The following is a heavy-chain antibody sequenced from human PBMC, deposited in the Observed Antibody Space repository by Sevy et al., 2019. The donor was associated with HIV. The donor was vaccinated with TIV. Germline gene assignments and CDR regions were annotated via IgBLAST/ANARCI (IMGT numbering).Heavy chain of an antibody. J-gene: IGHJ5*02. CDR2: ISKDGTNK. CDR3: AKEGYYYDSHSADWFDP. CDR1: GFNISPYA. D-gene: IGHD3-22*01. Sequence: GGSLRLSCSASGFNISPYALHWVRQTPGKGLQWLAVISKDGTNKDYADFVKGRFSISRDNSKNTLYLQMSNLRPEDTAVYYCAKEGYYYDSHSADWFDPWGQGTLVSVSS. V-gene: IGHV3-30*04.